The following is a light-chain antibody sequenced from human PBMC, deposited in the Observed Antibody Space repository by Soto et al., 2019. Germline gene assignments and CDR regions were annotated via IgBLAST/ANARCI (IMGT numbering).Light chain of an antibody. V-gene: IGKV1-5*03. Sequence: DLQMTQSPSTLSASVGDRVTITCRASQNIGSWLAWYQQKPGKAPKLLIHKASSLESGVPSRFSGSGSGTEFTLTISGLQPDDFATYYCQQYNNYLFTFGPGTKVEIK. CDR2: KAS. CDR3: QQYNNYLFT. J-gene: IGKJ3*01. CDR1: QNIGSW.